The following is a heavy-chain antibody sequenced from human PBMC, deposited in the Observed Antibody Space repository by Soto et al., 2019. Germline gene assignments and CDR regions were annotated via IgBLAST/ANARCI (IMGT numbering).Heavy chain of an antibody. CDR3: AREGGSYPFDY. Sequence: SEALSVTCTVSGGSISIGGYYWSWIRQHPGKGLEWIGYIYYSGSTYYNPSLKSRVTISVGTSKNQFSLKLSSVTAADTAVYYCAREGGSYPFDYWGQGTLVTVSS. V-gene: IGHV4-31*03. CDR2: IYYSGST. CDR1: GGSISIGGYY. D-gene: IGHD1-26*01. J-gene: IGHJ4*02.